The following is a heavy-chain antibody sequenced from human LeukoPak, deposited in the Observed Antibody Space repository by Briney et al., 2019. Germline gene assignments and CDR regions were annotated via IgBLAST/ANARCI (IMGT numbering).Heavy chain of an antibody. CDR3: ATLVFDSSGYSYFDY. Sequence: GGSLRLSCAPSGFTFSIYAMSWVRQAPGRGLECLSAISGSADNTYYAASVKGLFTISRDNSKNTLYLQMNSLRAEDTAVYYCATLVFDSSGYSYFDYWGPGTLVTVSS. D-gene: IGHD3-9*01. CDR1: GFTFSIYA. J-gene: IGHJ4*02. CDR2: ISGSADNT. V-gene: IGHV3-23*01.